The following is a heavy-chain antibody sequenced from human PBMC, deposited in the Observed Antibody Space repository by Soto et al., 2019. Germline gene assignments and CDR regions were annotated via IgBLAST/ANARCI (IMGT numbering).Heavy chain of an antibody. D-gene: IGHD3-16*01. Sequence: GGSLRLSCAASGFTFSSYGMHWVRQAPGKGLEWVAVISYDGSNKYYADSVKGRFTISRDNSKNTLYLQMNSLRAEDTAVYYCAKDLYYDYVWGSRNGYYFDYWGQGTLVTVSS. V-gene: IGHV3-30*18. J-gene: IGHJ4*02. CDR2: ISYDGSNK. CDR1: GFTFSSYG. CDR3: AKDLYYDYVWGSRNGYYFDY.